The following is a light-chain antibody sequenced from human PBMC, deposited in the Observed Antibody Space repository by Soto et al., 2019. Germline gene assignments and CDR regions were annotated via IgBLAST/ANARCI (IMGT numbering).Light chain of an antibody. J-gene: IGKJ5*01. CDR2: GAS. Sequence: DIQVTQSPSSLSASVGDRVTITCRASQSISTYLNWYQQKPGKAPKLLIYGASSLQSGVPSRFSGSVSGTAFTLTISSLQPEDFATYYCQQSYSSPITFGQGTRLEIK. V-gene: IGKV1-39*01. CDR1: QSISTY. CDR3: QQSYSSPIT.